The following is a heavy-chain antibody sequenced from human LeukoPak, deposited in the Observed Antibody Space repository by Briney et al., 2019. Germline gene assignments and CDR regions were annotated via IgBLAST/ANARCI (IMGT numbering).Heavy chain of an antibody. CDR3: ARGPYDSSGYYLN. J-gene: IGHJ4*02. V-gene: IGHV3-21*01. CDR2: ISSSSSYI. Sequence: GGSLRLSCAASGFTFSSYSMNWVRQAPGKGLEWVSSISSSSSYIYYADSVKGQFTISRDNAKNSLYLQMNSLRAEDTAVYYCARGPYDSSGYYLNWGQGTLVTVSS. D-gene: IGHD3-22*01. CDR1: GFTFSSYS.